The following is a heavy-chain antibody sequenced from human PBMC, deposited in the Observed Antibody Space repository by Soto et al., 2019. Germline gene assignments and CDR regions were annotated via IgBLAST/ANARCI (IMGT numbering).Heavy chain of an antibody. Sequence: ASVKVSCKASGYTFTSYAMHWVRQAPGQRLEWMGWINAGNGNTKYSQKFQGRVTITRDTSASTAYMELGRLRSEDTAVYYCARELPALYFDYWGQGTLVTVSS. CDR2: INAGNGNT. J-gene: IGHJ4*02. CDR3: ARELPALYFDY. V-gene: IGHV1-3*01. CDR1: GYTFTSYA. D-gene: IGHD2-21*01.